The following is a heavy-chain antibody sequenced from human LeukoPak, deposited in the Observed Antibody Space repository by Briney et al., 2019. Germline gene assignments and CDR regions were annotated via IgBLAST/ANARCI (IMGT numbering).Heavy chain of an antibody. J-gene: IGHJ4*02. Sequence: GGSLRLSCAASGFTVSSNYMSWVRPAPRKGLEWVSVIYSGGSTYYADSVKGRFTISRDNSTNTLYLQMNSLRAEDTAVYYCARESGGSSLAFDYWGQGTLVTVSS. CDR1: GFTVSSNY. D-gene: IGHD6-6*01. V-gene: IGHV3-66*02. CDR3: ARESGGSSLAFDY. CDR2: IYSGGST.